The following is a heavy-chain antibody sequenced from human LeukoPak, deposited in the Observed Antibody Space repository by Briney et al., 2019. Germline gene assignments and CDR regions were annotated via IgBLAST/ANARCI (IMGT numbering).Heavy chain of an antibody. V-gene: IGHV3-21*01. CDR2: ISSSSSYI. CDR1: GFTFSSYS. Sequence: PGGSLRLSFAASGFTFSSYSMDSVRQAPGKGLEWVSSISSSSSYIYYAASVKGRFTISIDNAKNSLYLQMNSLRAEDTAVYYCARDEPFGYSSGWYCFDYWGQGTLVTASS. J-gene: IGHJ4*02. CDR3: ARDEPFGYSSGWYCFDY. D-gene: IGHD6-19*01.